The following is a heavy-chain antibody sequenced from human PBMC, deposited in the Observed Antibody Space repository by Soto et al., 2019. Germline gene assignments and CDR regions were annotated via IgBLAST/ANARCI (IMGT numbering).Heavy chain of an antibody. CDR2: IYYSGST. CDR3: ARGRDSGSPSYYYYGMDV. CDR1: GGSISSGGYY. V-gene: IGHV4-61*08. Sequence: AQTLSLTCTVSGGSISSGGYYWSWSLQHPGKGREWIGYIYYSGSTNYTPSLKSRVTISVDTSKNQFSLKLSSVTAADTAVYYCARGRDSGSPSYYYYGMDVCGQGTTVTLSS. D-gene: IGHD3-10*01. J-gene: IGHJ6*02.